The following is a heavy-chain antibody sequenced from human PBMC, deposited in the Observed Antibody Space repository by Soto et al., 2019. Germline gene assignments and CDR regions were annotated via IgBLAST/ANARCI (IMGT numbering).Heavy chain of an antibody. CDR1: GFTFSSYG. Sequence: GGSLRLSCAASGFTFSSYGMHCVSQAPGKRLEWVAVISYDGSNKYYADSVKGRFTISRDNSKNTLYLQMNSLRAEDTAVYYCANDLGELPIVMDGWGQGTTVTASS. CDR3: ANDLGELPIVMDG. J-gene: IGHJ6*02. CDR2: ISYDGSNK. V-gene: IGHV3-30*18. D-gene: IGHD3-10*01.